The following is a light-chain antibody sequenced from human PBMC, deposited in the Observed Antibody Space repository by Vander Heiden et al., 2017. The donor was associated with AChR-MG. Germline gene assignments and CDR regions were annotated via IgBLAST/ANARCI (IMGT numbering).Light chain of an antibody. CDR2: DAS. CDR3: QQDDNLPPFT. Sequence: DIQMTQSPSSLSAFVGDRVTITCQASQDISNYLNWYQQRPGKAPKLLIYDASNLQTGVPSRFSGNGSGTDFTFTISSLQPGDIATYYCQQDDNLPPFTFGPGTKVDIK. J-gene: IGKJ3*01. CDR1: QDISNY. V-gene: IGKV1-33*01.